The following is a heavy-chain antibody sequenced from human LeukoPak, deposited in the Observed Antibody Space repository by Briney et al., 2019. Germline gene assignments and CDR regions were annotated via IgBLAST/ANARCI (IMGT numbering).Heavy chain of an antibody. V-gene: IGHV4-38-2*02. CDR1: GGSISSYY. D-gene: IGHD6-19*01. J-gene: IGHJ4*02. CDR2: VYHSGST. CDR3: ARLYSSDWAFDY. Sequence: SETLSLTCTVSGGSISSYYWGWIRQPPGKGLEWIGSVYHSGSTSYNPSLKSRVTISIQKSKNQFSLKLSSVTATDTAVYYCARLYSSDWAFDYWGQGTLVTVSS.